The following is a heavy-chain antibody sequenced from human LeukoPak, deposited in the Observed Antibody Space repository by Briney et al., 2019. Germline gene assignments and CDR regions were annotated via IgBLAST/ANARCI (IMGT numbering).Heavy chain of an antibody. V-gene: IGHV3-7*01. CDR2: IDQDGSEK. Sequence: GGSLRLSCAASRFTFSNYWMSWVRQAPGKGLEWVANIDQDGSEKYYAESVKGRFTISRDNAKNSLYLQMNSLRAEDTAVYYCAKALYYYDSSGYFDYWGQGTLVTVSS. D-gene: IGHD3-22*01. J-gene: IGHJ4*02. CDR1: RFTFSNYW. CDR3: AKALYYYDSSGYFDY.